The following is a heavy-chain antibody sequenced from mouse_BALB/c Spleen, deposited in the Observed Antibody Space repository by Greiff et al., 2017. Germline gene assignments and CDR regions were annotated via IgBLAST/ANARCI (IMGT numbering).Heavy chain of an antibody. D-gene: IGHD1-1*01. CDR1: GFTFSDYY. V-gene: IGHV5-4*02. J-gene: IGHJ3*01. Sequence: EVKLMESGGGLVKPGGSLKLSCAASGFTFSDYYMYWVRQTPEKRLEWVATISDGGSYTYYPDSVKGRFTISRDNAKNNLYLQMSSLKSEDTAMYYCARGTYYYGSNPFAYWGQGTLVTVSA. CDR2: ISDGGSYT. CDR3: ARGTYYYGSNPFAY.